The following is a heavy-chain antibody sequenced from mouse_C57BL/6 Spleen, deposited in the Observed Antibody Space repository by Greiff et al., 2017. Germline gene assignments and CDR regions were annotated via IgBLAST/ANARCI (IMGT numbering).Heavy chain of an antibody. CDR3: ARPAYYSKTWFAY. CDR2: INPNNGGT. Sequence: EVQLQQSGPELVKPGASVKIPCKASGYTFTDYNMDWVKQSHGKSLEWIGDINPNNGGTIYNQKFKGKATLTVDKSSSTAYMELRSLTSEDTAVYYCARPAYYSKTWFAYWGQGTLVTVSA. CDR1: GYTFTDYN. V-gene: IGHV1-18*01. J-gene: IGHJ3*01. D-gene: IGHD2-5*01.